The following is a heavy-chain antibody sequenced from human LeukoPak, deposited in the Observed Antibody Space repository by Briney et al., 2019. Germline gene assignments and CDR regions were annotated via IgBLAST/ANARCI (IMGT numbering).Heavy chain of an antibody. CDR1: GFTFSSYA. CDR2: ISSSGGAT. V-gene: IGHV3-23*01. CDR3: VREGAHWDLDY. D-gene: IGHD7-27*01. J-gene: IGHJ4*02. Sequence: GGSLRLSCAASGFTFSSYAMSWVRPAPGKGLEWVSGISSSGGATYYADSVKGRFTVSRDNSKNTVHLQMNSLRAEDTAMYYCVREGAHWDLDYWGEGTLVTVSS.